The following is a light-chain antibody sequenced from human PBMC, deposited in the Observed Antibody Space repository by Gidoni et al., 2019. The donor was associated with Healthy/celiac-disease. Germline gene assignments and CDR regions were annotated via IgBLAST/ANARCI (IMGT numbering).Light chain of an antibody. Sequence: IVMTQSPATLSVSPGERATLYCRASQSISSNLDWYQQKPGQAPRIRIYGASTRATGLPDRFSGIGSGTEFTLTISSLQSEDFAVYYCQQYNNWPRTFGQGTKVEIK. J-gene: IGKJ1*01. CDR2: GAS. CDR3: QQYNNWPRT. V-gene: IGKV3-15*01. CDR1: QSISSN.